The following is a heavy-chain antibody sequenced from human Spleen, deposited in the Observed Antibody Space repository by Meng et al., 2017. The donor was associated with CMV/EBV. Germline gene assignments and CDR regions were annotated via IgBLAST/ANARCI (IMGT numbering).Heavy chain of an antibody. D-gene: IGHD3-10*01. CDR1: GFTFSSYW. V-gene: IGHV3-7*03. CDR2: IKQDGSEK. Sequence: GESLKISCAASGFTFSSYWMSWVRQAPGKGLEWVANIKQDGSEKYYVDSVKGRFTISRDNAKNSLYLQMNSLRAEDTAVYYCARGIYGSGNNYYYYGMDVWGQGTTVTVSS. CDR3: ARGIYGSGNNYYYYGMDV. J-gene: IGHJ6*02.